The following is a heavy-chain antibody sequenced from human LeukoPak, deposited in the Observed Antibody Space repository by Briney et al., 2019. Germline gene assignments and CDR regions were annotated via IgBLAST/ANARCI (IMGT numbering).Heavy chain of an antibody. Sequence: SETLSLTCTVSGGSITGDSFYWSWIRQPAGKGLEWIGRVYTTGSTSYNPSLKSRVTVSVDTSNNYFSLNLNSVTSADTAVYYCARASDGLNAFDYWGQGTLVTVSS. CDR3: ARASDGLNAFDY. J-gene: IGHJ4*02. CDR1: GGSITGDSFY. V-gene: IGHV4-61*02. D-gene: IGHD5-24*01. CDR2: VYTTGST.